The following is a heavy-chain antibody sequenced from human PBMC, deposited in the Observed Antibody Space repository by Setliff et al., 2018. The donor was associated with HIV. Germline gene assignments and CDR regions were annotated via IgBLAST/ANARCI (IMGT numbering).Heavy chain of an antibody. Sequence: RASVKVSCKASGYTFTGYYMHWVRQAPGQGLEWMGWINPNSGGTNYAQKFQGRVTMTRDTSISTAYMELSRLRSDDTAVYYCARDLGQLVQSFYYYYGMDVWGQGTTVTVSS. CDR3: ARDLGQLVQSFYYYYGMDV. CDR2: INPNSGGT. CDR1: GYTFTGYY. V-gene: IGHV1-2*02. D-gene: IGHD6-6*01. J-gene: IGHJ6*02.